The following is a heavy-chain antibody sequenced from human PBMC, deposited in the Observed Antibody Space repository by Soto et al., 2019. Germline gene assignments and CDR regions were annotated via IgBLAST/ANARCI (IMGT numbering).Heavy chain of an antibody. CDR1: GYLFTAYS. V-gene: IGHV1-46*01. J-gene: IGHJ1*01. D-gene: IGHD2-15*01. Sequence: ASVKVSCKASGYLFTAYSMHWVRLASGQGLEWMGVVNPSGGSTKYAQNFQGRVTMTRDTSTTTTYMELSSLRSDDTAIYYCAREENCSGGTCYSEYFHRWGQGTLVTVSS. CDR3: AREENCSGGTCYSEYFHR. CDR2: VNPSGGST.